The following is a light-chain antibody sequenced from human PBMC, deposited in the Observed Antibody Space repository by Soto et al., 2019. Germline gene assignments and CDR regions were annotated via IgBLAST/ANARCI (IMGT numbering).Light chain of an antibody. Sequence: DIQMTQSPSSLSASVGDRVTITCRASQSISNYLNWYQQKPGKAPNLLIYAVSSLRSGVPSRFSGSGSGTDFTLTISSLQPEDFETYYCQQSYSTARTFGQGTKLEIK. J-gene: IGKJ2*01. CDR3: QQSYSTART. CDR1: QSISNY. CDR2: AVS. V-gene: IGKV1-39*01.